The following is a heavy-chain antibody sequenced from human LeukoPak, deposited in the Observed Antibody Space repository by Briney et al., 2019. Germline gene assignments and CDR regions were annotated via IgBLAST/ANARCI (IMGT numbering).Heavy chain of an antibody. J-gene: IGHJ6*02. CDR2: INPNSGNT. CDR3: ARGNIVRGIRSDV. CDR1: RYTYISYD. V-gene: IGHV1-8*01. D-gene: IGHD3-16*01. Sequence: GASVKVSCKASRYTYISYDINWVRQATGQGLAWMGWINPNSGNTGYAQKFQGRVTMTRNTSISTAYMELSSLRSEDTAVYYCARGNIVRGIRSDVWGQGTTVTVSS.